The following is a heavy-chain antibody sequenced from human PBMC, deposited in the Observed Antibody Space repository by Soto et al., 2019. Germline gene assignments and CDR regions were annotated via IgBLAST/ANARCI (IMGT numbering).Heavy chain of an antibody. V-gene: IGHV4-31*03. J-gene: IGHJ5*02. Sequence: SETLSLTCTVSGGSISSGGYYWSWIRQHPGKGLEWIGYIYYSGSTYYNPSLKSRVTISVDTSKNQFSLKLSSVTAADTAVYYCARERGVPNWFDPWGQGTLVTVSS. CDR3: ARERGVPNWFDP. CDR1: GGSISSGGYY. CDR2: IYYSGST.